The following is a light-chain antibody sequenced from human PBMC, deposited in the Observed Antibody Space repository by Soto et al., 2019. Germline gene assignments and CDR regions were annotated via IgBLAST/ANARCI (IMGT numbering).Light chain of an antibody. CDR3: CSYAGSSTYV. V-gene: IGLV2-23*01. CDR1: SGDVGTYNL. Sequence: QSALTQPASVSGSPGQSITISCTGTSGDVGTYNLVSWYQQLPGKAPKLMLYEGTKRPSGISIRFSCSKSGNTASLTISGLQAEDEADYYCCSYAGSSTYVFGTGTKLTVL. CDR2: EGT. J-gene: IGLJ1*01.